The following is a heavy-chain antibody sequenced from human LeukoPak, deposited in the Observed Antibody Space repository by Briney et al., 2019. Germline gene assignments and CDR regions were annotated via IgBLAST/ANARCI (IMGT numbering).Heavy chain of an antibody. CDR2: IKQDGSEK. CDR3: ARSRTVVAAALGY. Sequence: PGGSLRLSCAASGFTFSSYSMNWVRQAPGKGLEWVANIKQDGSEKYYVDSVKGRFTISRDNAKNSLYLQMNSLRAEDTAVYYCARSRTVVAAALGYWGQGTLVTVSS. D-gene: IGHD2-15*01. J-gene: IGHJ4*02. V-gene: IGHV3-7*01. CDR1: GFTFSSYS.